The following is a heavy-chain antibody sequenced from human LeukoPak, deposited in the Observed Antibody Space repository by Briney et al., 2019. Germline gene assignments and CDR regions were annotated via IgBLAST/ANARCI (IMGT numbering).Heavy chain of an antibody. D-gene: IGHD2-21*01. Sequence: SETLSLTCTVSGGSISSSSYYWGWIRQPPGKGLKWIGSIYYSGSTYYNPSLKSRVTISVDTSKNQFSLKLSSVTAADTAVYYCARQSFVGAFDIWGQGTMVTVSS. J-gene: IGHJ3*02. CDR1: GGSISSSSYY. CDR3: ARQSFVGAFDI. V-gene: IGHV4-39*01. CDR2: IYYSGST.